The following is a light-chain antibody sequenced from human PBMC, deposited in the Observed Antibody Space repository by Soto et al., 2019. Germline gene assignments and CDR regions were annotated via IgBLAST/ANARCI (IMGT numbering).Light chain of an antibody. CDR1: QDIAIY. V-gene: IGKV1-9*01. CDR3: QQLRMYPST. J-gene: IGKJ4*01. Sequence: IRLTQSAASLSASLGDRVTITWGVSQDIAIYLAWYQQKKGEAPKLLIYAASTLYGGVPSRFSGSGYGTDFDLTITSLQAEDFATYYCQQLRMYPSTFGGGTKVDIK. CDR2: AAS.